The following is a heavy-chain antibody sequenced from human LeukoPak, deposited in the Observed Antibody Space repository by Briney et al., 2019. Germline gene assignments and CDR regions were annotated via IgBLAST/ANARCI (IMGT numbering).Heavy chain of an antibody. CDR1: GFTFNTYS. CDR3: LRGDRRDY. CDR2: IDSSGGYM. J-gene: IGHJ4*02. Sequence: PGGSLRLSCEASGFTFNTYSMNWARQAPGKGLEWVSSIDSSGGYMFYADSVKGRFIISRDIAKDSLYLQMNSLRVEDTAVYYCLRGDRRDYWGQGTLVTVSS. V-gene: IGHV3-21*06.